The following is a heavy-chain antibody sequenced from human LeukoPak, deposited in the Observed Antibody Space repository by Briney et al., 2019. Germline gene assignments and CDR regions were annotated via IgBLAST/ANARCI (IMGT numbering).Heavy chain of an antibody. CDR2: IHNSGTT. D-gene: IGHD3-10*01. V-gene: IGHV4-34*01. CDR1: GGPFSGYF. CDR3: ARRYYYNLGSFPFDF. Sequence: ASETLSLTCAVSGGPFSGYFWSWIRQSSGKGLEWVGEIHNSGTTNYNPSLNSRVTISEDASKNQFYLNLSSVTAADTAVYYCARRYYYNLGSFPFDFWGQGTRVPVSS. J-gene: IGHJ4*02.